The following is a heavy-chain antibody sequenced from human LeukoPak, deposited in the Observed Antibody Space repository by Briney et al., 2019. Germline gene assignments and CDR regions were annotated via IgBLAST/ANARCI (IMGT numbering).Heavy chain of an antibody. Sequence: ASVKVSCKASGYTFTGYYMHWVGQAPGQGLEWMGWINPNSGGTNYAQKFQGRVTMTRDTSISTAYMELSRLRSDDTAVYHCARGGSYYDSSGYYDAFDIWGQGTMVTVSS. J-gene: IGHJ3*02. CDR1: GYTFTGYY. D-gene: IGHD3-22*01. CDR2: INPNSGGT. CDR3: ARGGSYYDSSGYYDAFDI. V-gene: IGHV1-2*02.